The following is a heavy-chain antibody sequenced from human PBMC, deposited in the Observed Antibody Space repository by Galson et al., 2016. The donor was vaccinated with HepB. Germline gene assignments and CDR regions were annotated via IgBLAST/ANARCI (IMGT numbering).Heavy chain of an antibody. CDR3: ARGIAAAGTGLDY. D-gene: IGHD6-13*01. V-gene: IGHV4-38-2*01. CDR2: IYHSGST. J-gene: IGHJ4*02. Sequence: SETLSLTCAVSGYSISSGYYWGWIRQPPGKGLEWIGSIYHSGSTYYNPSLKSRLTISVATSKNQFSLKLSSVTAADTAVSYCARGIAAAGTGLDYWGQGTLVTVSS. CDR1: GYSISSGYY.